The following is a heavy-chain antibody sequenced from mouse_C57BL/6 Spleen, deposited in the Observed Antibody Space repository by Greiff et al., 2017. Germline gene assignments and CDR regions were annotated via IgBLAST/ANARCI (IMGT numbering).Heavy chain of an antibody. Sequence: QVQLQQPGAELVMPGASVTLSCKASGYTFTSYWMHWVKQRPGQGLAWIGAIDPSDSYTYYNQKFKGKSTLTVDKSSSTAYMQLSSLTSEDSSVYYCARYYCSSSDWYFDVWGTGTTVTVSS. CDR2: IDPSDSYT. D-gene: IGHD1-1*01. CDR1: GYTFTSYW. J-gene: IGHJ1*03. V-gene: IGHV1-69*01. CDR3: ARYYCSSSDWYFDV.